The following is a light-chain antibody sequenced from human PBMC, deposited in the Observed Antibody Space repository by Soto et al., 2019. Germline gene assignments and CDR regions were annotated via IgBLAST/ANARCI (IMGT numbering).Light chain of an antibody. CDR2: KAS. Sequence: DIPMTQSPSTVSASVGDRVTIICRASQSIDSWLAWYQQKPGKAPKFLMYKASNLESGVPSRFSGSGSGTEFTLTISSLQPDDFATYYCQQYNSYRFGPGTKVDIK. J-gene: IGKJ3*01. CDR1: QSIDSW. CDR3: QQYNSYR. V-gene: IGKV1-5*03.